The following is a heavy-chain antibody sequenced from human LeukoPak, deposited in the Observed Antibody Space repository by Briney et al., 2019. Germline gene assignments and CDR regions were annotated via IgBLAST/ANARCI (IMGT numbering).Heavy chain of an antibody. CDR2: INSDGSST. V-gene: IGHV3-74*01. J-gene: IGHJ4*02. CDR3: ASEPPEVVWFGGFDY. D-gene: IGHD3-10*01. Sequence: PGGSLRLSCAASGFTFSSYWMHWVRQAPGKGLVWVSRINSDGSSTSYADSVKGRFTISRDNAKNTLYLQMNSLRAEDTAVYYCASEPPEVVWFGGFDYWGERTLVTVSS. CDR1: GFTFSSYW.